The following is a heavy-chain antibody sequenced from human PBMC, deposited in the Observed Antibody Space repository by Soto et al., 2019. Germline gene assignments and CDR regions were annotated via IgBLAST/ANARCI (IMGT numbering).Heavy chain of an antibody. V-gene: IGHV3-49*04. D-gene: IGHD2-15*01. CDR1: GFTLGDYA. CDR3: TRVLGMAALWAYAFDI. Sequence: SLRLSCTASGFTLGDYAMSWVRQAPGKGLEWVGFIRSKAYGGTTEYAASVKGRFTISRDDSKSIAYLQMNSLKTEDTAVYYCTRVLGMAALWAYAFDIWGQGTMLTVSS. J-gene: IGHJ3*02. CDR2: IRSKAYGGTT.